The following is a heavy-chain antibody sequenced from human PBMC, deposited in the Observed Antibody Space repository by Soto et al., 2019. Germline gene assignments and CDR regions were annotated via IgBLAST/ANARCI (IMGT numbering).Heavy chain of an antibody. CDR1: GFTFSSYG. CDR2: ISYDGSNK. Sequence: PGGSLRLSCAASGFTFSSYGMHWVRQAPGKGLEWVAVISYDGSNKYYADSVKGRFTISRDNSKNTLYLQMNSLRAEDTAVYYCAKEAFIAARPAGFDYWGQGTLVTVSS. CDR3: AKEAFIAARPAGFDY. V-gene: IGHV3-30*18. J-gene: IGHJ4*02. D-gene: IGHD6-6*01.